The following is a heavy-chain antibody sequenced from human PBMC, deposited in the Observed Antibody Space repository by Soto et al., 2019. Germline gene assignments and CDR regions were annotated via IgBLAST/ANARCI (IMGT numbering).Heavy chain of an antibody. D-gene: IGHD1-26*01. Sequence: GGSLRLSCAASGFIFSSYGMHWVRQAPGKGLEWVAGIGYDVRNKHYEDSVKGRFTISRDNSKNTLYLQMNSLRAEDTAVYYCARAVGAYDYTHFDYWGQGTLVTVSS. J-gene: IGHJ4*02. V-gene: IGHV3-33*01. CDR3: ARAVGAYDYTHFDY. CDR2: IGYDVRNK. CDR1: GFIFSSYG.